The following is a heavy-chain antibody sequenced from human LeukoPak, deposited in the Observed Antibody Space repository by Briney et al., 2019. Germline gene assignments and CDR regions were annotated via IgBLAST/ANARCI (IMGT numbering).Heavy chain of an antibody. D-gene: IGHD3-10*01. V-gene: IGHV4-34*01. CDR1: GGSFSGYY. J-gene: IGHJ4*02. CDR2: INHSGST. CDR3: ARRRYYGSGSYPNDY. Sequence: SETLSLTCAVYGGSFSGYYWSWIRQPPGKGLEWIGEINHSGSTDYNPSLKSRVTISVDTSKNQFSLKLSSVTAADTAVYYCARRRYYGSGSYPNDYWGQGTLVTVSS.